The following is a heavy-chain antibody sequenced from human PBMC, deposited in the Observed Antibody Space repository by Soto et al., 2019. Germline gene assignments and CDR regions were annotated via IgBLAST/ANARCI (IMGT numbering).Heavy chain of an antibody. CDR3: ARPPAAIMGGEYYYYYYGMDV. Sequence: RASVKVSCKASGYTFTSYDITWVRQATGQGLEWMGWMNPNSGNTGYAQKFQGRVTMTRDTSISTAYMELSSLRSEDTAVYYCARPPAAIMGGEYYYYYYGMDVWGQGTTVTVS. CDR1: GYTFTSYD. V-gene: IGHV1-8*01. D-gene: IGHD2-2*02. J-gene: IGHJ6*02. CDR2: MNPNSGNT.